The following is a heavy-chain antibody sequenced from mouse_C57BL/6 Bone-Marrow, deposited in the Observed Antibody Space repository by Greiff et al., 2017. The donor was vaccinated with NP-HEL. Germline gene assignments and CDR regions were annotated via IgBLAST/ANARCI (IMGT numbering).Heavy chain of an antibody. V-gene: IGHV5-6*02. CDR2: ISSGGSYT. D-gene: IGHD2-1*01. CDR1: GFTFSSYG. CDR3: ARRGNSLFAY. J-gene: IGHJ3*01. Sequence: EVKLVESGGDLVKPGGSLKLSCAASGFTFSSYGMSWVRQTPDKRLEWVATISSGGSYTYYPDSVKGRFTISRDNAKNTLYLQMSSLKSEDTAMYYCARRGNSLFAYWGQGTLVTVSA.